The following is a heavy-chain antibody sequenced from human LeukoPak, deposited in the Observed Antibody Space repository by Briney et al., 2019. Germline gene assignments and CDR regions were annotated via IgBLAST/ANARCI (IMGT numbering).Heavy chain of an antibody. D-gene: IGHD3-10*01. J-gene: IGHJ6*04. V-gene: IGHV1-18*01. CDR2: ISAYNGNT. CDR1: GYTFTIYG. CDR3: ARLPWFEYGMDV. Sequence: ASVKVSFKASGYTFTIYGISWVRQAPGQGLEWMGWISAYNGNTNYAQKLQVRVTMTTDTSTSTAYMELRSLRSDDTAVYYCARLPWFEYGMDVWGKGPTVTVSS.